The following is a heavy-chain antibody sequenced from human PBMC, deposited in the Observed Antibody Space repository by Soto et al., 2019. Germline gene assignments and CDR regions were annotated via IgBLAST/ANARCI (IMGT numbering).Heavy chain of an antibody. Sequence: PSETLSLTCTVSGGSISSGGYYWSWIRQHPGKGLEWIGYLYYSGNTYNNPSLKSRIIISVDTSKNQFSLKLSSVTAADTAVYYCATTTGSGREGYFDYWGQGILVTSPQ. V-gene: IGHV4-31*03. CDR3: ATTTGSGREGYFDY. D-gene: IGHD3-10*01. CDR2: LYYSGNT. CDR1: GGSISSGGYY. J-gene: IGHJ4*02.